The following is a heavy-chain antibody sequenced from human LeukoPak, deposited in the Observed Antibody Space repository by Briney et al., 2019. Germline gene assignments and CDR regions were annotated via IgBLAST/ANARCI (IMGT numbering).Heavy chain of an antibody. Sequence: GGSLRLSCAADGFTFSSYAMSWVRQAPGKGLEWVSAISGSGGSTYYADSVKGRFTISRDNSKNTLYLQMNSLRAEDTAVYYCAKWSTWALVRSDYWGQGTLVTVSS. D-gene: IGHD6-13*01. J-gene: IGHJ4*02. CDR2: ISGSGGST. CDR3: AKWSTWALVRSDY. CDR1: GFTFSSYA. V-gene: IGHV3-23*01.